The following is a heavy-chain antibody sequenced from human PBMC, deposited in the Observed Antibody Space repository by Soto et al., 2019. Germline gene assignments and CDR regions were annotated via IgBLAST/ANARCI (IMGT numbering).Heavy chain of an antibody. V-gene: IGHV4-61*08. J-gene: IGHJ5*02. D-gene: IGHD3-9*01. CDR2: IYYSGTT. CDR3: ARAASPHFDLLSAFPP. CDR1: AATLSSGGYY. Sequence: SEDLRLRWTVSAATLSSGGYYWSWIRQPPGKGLEWLGYIYYSGTTKYNPSLTSRVTLSVDMSKNQFSLKLNSVTAADSAVYFCARAASPHFDLLSAFPPWGQGVLVTVS.